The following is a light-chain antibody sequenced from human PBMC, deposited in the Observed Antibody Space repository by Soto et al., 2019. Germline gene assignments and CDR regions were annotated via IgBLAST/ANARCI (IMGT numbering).Light chain of an antibody. CDR3: KPHDQRLSASL. CDR2: GNT. V-gene: IGLV1-40*01. J-gene: IGLJ1*01. CDR1: TSNIGADYH. Sequence: QAVVTQPPSVPGAPWQSVTVFCTGITSNIGADYHVHWYRQLPGTAPRLLIYGNTNRPSGVPGRFSGSKSGTSASLAINGIQAEDEGNYYCKPHDQRLSASLFGTGPXATVL.